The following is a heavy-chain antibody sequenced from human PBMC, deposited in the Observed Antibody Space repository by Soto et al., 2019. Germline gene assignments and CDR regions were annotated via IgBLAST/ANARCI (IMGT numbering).Heavy chain of an antibody. V-gene: IGHV3-30*18. Sequence: PGGSLRLSCAASGFTFSSYGMHWVRQAPGKGLEWVAVISYDGSNKYYADSVKGRFTISRDNSKNTLYLQMNSLRAEDTAVYYCAKIPAAMFAFDIWGQGTMVTVSS. CDR3: AKIPAAMFAFDI. CDR1: GFTFSSYG. CDR2: ISYDGSNK. J-gene: IGHJ3*02. D-gene: IGHD2-2*01.